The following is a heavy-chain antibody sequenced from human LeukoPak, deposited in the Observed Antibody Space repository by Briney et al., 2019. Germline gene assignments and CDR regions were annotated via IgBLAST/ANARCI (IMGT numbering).Heavy chain of an antibody. J-gene: IGHJ3*02. D-gene: IGHD4-17*01. Sequence: GGSLRLSCAASGFTFSTYSMNWVRQAPGKGLEWVSSISSSSSYIHYADSVKGRFTISRDNAKDSLFLQMNSLRAEDTAVYYCAGINDYGDPTGAFDIWGQGTMVTVSS. CDR2: ISSSSSYI. V-gene: IGHV3-21*01. CDR3: AGINDYGDPTGAFDI. CDR1: GFTFSTYS.